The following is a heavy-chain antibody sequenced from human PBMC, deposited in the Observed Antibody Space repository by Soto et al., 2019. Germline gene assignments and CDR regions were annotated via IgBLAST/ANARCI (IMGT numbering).Heavy chain of an antibody. CDR1: GFTFSSYA. Sequence: PGGSLRLSCAASGFTFSSYAMSWVRQPTGKGLEWVSTIGTADDTYYAVSVKGRFTISRDRAKNSLSLEMNSLRAGDTAVYFCARGRGVGAHFFDPWGQGTQVTVSS. CDR2: IGTADDT. J-gene: IGHJ5*02. CDR3: ARGRGVGAHFFDP. V-gene: IGHV3-13*01. D-gene: IGHD1-26*01.